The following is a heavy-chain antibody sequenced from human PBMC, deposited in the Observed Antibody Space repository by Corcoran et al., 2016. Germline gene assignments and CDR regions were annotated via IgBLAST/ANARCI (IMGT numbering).Heavy chain of an antibody. CDR3: ARGRRGYSGSLDY. Sequence: QLQQWGAGLLKPSETLSLTCAVYGGSFSGYYWSWIRQPPGKGLEWIGEINHSGSTNYNPSLKSRVTISVDTSKNQFSLKLSSVTAADTAVYYCARGRRGYSGSLDYWGQGTLVTVSS. CDR1: GGSFSGYY. J-gene: IGHJ4*02. D-gene: IGHD1-26*01. V-gene: IGHV4-34*01. CDR2: INHSGST.